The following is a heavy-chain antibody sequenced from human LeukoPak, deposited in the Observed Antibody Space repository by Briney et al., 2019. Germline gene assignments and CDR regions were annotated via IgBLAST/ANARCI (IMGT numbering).Heavy chain of an antibody. D-gene: IGHD6-19*01. Sequence: QPGGSLRLSCVASGFTFDDYALHWVRQVPGKGLEWVASISWNGGSLGYADSMKGRFTISRDNVKNSLYLQINSLRVEDTALYYCAEGVSSGWTVVLDHWGQGTRLTVSS. J-gene: IGHJ4*02. CDR1: GFTFDDYA. CDR3: AEGVSSGWTVVLDH. CDR2: ISWNGGSL. V-gene: IGHV3-9*01.